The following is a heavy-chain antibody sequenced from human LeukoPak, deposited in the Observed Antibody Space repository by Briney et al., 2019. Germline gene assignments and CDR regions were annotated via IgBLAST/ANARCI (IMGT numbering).Heavy chain of an antibody. CDR1: SGSLTGYY. CDR2: VYATGTT. D-gene: IGHD6-19*01. Sequence: SETLSLTCTVSSGSLTGYYWSWIRQPPGKGLEWIAYVYATGTTNYNPSLKTRATISMDTSKNQLSLTLTSVTAADTAVYYCARVGSGGAWFDFWGQGTLVTVSS. V-gene: IGHV4-59*01. J-gene: IGHJ4*02. CDR3: ARVGSGGAWFDF.